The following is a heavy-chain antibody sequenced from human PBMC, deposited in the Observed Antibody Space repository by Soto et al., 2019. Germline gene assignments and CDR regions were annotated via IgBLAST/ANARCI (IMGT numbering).Heavy chain of an antibody. CDR3: ASQIAAPRNYYYYYGMDV. J-gene: IGHJ6*02. CDR2: INSDGSST. V-gene: IGHV3-74*01. D-gene: IGHD6-6*01. CDR1: GFTFSSYW. Sequence: GGSLRLSCAASGFTFSSYWMHWVRQAPGKGLVWVSRINSDGSSTSYADSVKGRFTISRDNAKNTLYLQMNSLRAEDTAVYYCASQIAAPRNYYYYYGMDVWGQGTTVTVSS.